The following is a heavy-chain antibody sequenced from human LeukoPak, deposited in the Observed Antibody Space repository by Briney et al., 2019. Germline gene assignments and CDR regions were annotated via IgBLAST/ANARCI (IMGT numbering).Heavy chain of an antibody. D-gene: IGHD2-21*02. CDR3: SRRQTPSRDTYFYRLDV. CDR1: GYTFTSYD. Sequence: ASVKVSCKASGYTFTSYDINWVRQATGQGLEWMGWMNPNSGDTGYAQKFQGRVTMTRNTSISTAYMELSSLRSEDTAVYDCSRRQTPSRDTYFYRLDVRGPRTPVTVS. V-gene: IGHV1-8*01. J-gene: IGHJ6*01. CDR2: MNPNSGDT.